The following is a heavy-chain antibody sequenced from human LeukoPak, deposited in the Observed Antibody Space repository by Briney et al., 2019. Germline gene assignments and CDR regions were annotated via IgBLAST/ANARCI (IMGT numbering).Heavy chain of an antibody. CDR1: GYSFTSYW. D-gene: IGHD1-26*01. Sequence: GESLKISCKGSGYSFTSYWIGWVRQMPGKGLEWMGIIYPGDSDTRYSPSFQGQVTISADKSISTAYLQWSSLKASDTAMYYCARRSDHRWLFKPVDYFDYWGQGTLVTVSS. V-gene: IGHV5-51*01. J-gene: IGHJ4*02. CDR2: IYPGDSDT. CDR3: ARRSDHRWLFKPVDYFDY.